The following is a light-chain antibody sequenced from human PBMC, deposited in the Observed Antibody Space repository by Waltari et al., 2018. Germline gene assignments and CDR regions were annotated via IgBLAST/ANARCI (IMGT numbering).Light chain of an antibody. J-gene: IGKJ3*01. Sequence: DIQMTQSPSSLSASVGDRVTITCRASQGITDYLAWYQQKPGKVPKVLIYAASILQSGVPSRFSGSGSGTDFTLTIGSLQPEDVATYYCQKYNSVPFTFGPGTKVDIK. V-gene: IGKV1-27*01. CDR3: QKYNSVPFT. CDR1: QGITDY. CDR2: AAS.